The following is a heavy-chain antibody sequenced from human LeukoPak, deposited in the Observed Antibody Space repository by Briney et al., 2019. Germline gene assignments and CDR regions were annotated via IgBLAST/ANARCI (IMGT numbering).Heavy chain of an antibody. V-gene: IGHV3-48*04. Sequence: PGGSLRLSCAASGFTFRSYSMNWVRQAPGKGLEWISYISGSSTTIYYADSVKGRFTISRDNAKNSLHLQMNSLRAEDTAVYYCALGIVPAGSGAFDIWGQGTMVTVSS. J-gene: IGHJ3*02. CDR3: ALGIVPAGSGAFDI. D-gene: IGHD2-2*01. CDR1: GFTFRSYS. CDR2: ISGSSTTI.